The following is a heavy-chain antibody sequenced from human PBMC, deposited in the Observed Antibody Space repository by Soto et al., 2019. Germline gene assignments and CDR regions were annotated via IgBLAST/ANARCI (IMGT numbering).Heavy chain of an antibody. D-gene: IGHD6-19*01. CDR1: GVSITTQGVG. Sequence: ESGPTLVNPTQTLTLTCSLSGVSITTQGVGVGWVRQPPGKALEWLAFIYWNDDKRYSPSLKSRLTITKDTSKNQVVLTMTNMDPVDTATYYCAHRAVAGLLPRYYFDYWGQGTLVTVSS. CDR2: IYWNDDK. V-gene: IGHV2-5*01. J-gene: IGHJ4*02. CDR3: AHRAVAGLLPRYYFDY.